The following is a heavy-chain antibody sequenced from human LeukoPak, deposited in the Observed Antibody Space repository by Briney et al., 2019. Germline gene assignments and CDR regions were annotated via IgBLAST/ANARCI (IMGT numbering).Heavy chain of an antibody. J-gene: IGHJ4*02. CDR2: ISGSGGST. D-gene: IGHD6-19*01. Sequence: GGSLRLSCAASGFTFSSYSMNWVRQAPGKGLEWVSAISGSGGSTYYADSVKGRFTISRDNSKNTLYLQMNSLRAEDTAVYYCAKDRTWAVAGTFDYWGQGTLVTVSS. CDR3: AKDRTWAVAGTFDY. CDR1: GFTFSSYS. V-gene: IGHV3-23*01.